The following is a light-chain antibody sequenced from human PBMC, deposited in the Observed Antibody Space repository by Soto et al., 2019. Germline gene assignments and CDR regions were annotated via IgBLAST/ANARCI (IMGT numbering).Light chain of an antibody. J-gene: IGKJ1*01. CDR1: QTVSSAR. Sequence: EIVLTQSPGTLSLSPGERATLSCRASQTVSSARLAWFQQKPGQAPRLLIYGASSRAPGIPDRFSGGGSETDFTLTITRLESEDFAVYSCHQYGSSPWTFGQGTKVEIK. CDR3: HQYGSSPWT. CDR2: GAS. V-gene: IGKV3-20*01.